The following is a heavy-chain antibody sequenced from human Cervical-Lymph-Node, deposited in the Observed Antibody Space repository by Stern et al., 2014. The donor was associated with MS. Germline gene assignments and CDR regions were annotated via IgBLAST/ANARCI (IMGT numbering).Heavy chain of an antibody. CDR2: FKPHSGGP. J-gene: IGHJ5*02. Sequence: QVQLVESGAELKTPGASVKVSCKASGYTFTAYYMHWVRQAPGQGLEWMGCFKPHSGGPHSAQQFQGRVSMTRDTSIIPAYMELNGLTSDDTAVYYCTRTGSNWKTNWFDPWGQGTPVTVSS. D-gene: IGHD1-1*01. CDR1: GYTFTAYY. CDR3: TRTGSNWKTNWFDP. V-gene: IGHV1-2*02.